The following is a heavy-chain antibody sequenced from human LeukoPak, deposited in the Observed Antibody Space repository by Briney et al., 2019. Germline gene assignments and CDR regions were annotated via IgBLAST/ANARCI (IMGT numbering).Heavy chain of an antibody. V-gene: IGHV3-30*03. CDR3: AREYPPRYYYDSSGYLDY. Sequence: GRSLILSCAASGFSFSSNGMHWVRQAPGKGLEWVALISYDGSNKYYADSVKGRFTISRDNSKNTLYLQMNSLRAEDTAVYYCAREYPPRYYYDSSGYLDYWGQGTLVTVSS. CDR1: GFSFSSNG. D-gene: IGHD3-22*01. J-gene: IGHJ4*02. CDR2: ISYDGSNK.